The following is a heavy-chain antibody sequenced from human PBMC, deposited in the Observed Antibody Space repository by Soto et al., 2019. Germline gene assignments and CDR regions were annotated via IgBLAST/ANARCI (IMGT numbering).Heavy chain of an antibody. CDR1: GGSIRSYC. D-gene: IGHD3-22*01. V-gene: IGHV4-59*03. J-gene: IGHJ6*03. Sequence: QVQLQESGPGLLKPSETLSLTCTVSGGSIRSYCWTWIRQPPGEGLEWIGCICNSGSTNYNPSLMSRVTISVDTQMNQFSLQLSPVTVADTAVYYCAGGGSIVVATRLLMDVWCKGTTVTVSS. CDR3: AGGGSIVVATRLLMDV. CDR2: ICNSGST.